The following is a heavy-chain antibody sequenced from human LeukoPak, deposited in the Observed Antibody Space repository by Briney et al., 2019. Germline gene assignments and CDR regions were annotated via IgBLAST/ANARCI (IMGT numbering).Heavy chain of an antibody. Sequence: SETLPLTCTVSGGSISSGGYYWSWIRRHPGKGLEWIGYIYYSGSTYYNPSLKSRVTISVDTSKNQFSLKLSSVTAADTAVYYCARSGYDFWSGYLDWGQGTLVTVSS. J-gene: IGHJ4*02. CDR3: ARSGYDFWSGYLD. V-gene: IGHV4-31*03. D-gene: IGHD3-3*01. CDR1: GGSISSGGYY. CDR2: IYYSGST.